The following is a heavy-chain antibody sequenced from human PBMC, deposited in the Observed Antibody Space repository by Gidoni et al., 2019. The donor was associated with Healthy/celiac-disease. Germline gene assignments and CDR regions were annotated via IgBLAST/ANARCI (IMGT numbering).Heavy chain of an antibody. D-gene: IGHD3-10*01. J-gene: IGHJ6*02. CDR1: GFTFSIYA. CDR3: AREGLLGFGELPYYYYGMDV. V-gene: IGHV3-64*01. Sequence: DVQLVDSGGCFVQPGGSLRLSCAASGFTFSIYAMHWVRQAPGKGLEYVSDISSNGGSTYYAKSGKGRCIISRDNFKKTLYLQMGSLRAEDMAVYYCAREGLLGFGELPYYYYGMDVWGQGTTVTVSS. CDR2: ISSNGGST.